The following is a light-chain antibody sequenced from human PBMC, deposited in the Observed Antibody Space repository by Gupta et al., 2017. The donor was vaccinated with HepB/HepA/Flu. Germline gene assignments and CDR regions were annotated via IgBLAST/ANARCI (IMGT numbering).Light chain of an antibody. CDR1: QSISSY. Sequence: DIQMTQSPSSLSASIGDRVTITCRASQSISSYLNWYQQKPGKDPKLLIYAASSLQSWVPSRFCGSGSWTDVTLTISSRQQEEFVTFYCQQRYSTPLYTFGQGTKLEIK. J-gene: IGKJ2*01. CDR2: AAS. CDR3: QQRYSTPLYT. V-gene: IGKV1-39*01.